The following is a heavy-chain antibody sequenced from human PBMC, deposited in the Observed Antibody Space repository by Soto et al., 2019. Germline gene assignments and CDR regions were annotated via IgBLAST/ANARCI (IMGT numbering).Heavy chain of an antibody. CDR3: ARVDGDYVSGWFDP. J-gene: IGHJ5*02. V-gene: IGHV1-18*01. CDR1: GYTFTSYG. CDR2: ISAYNGNT. D-gene: IGHD4-17*01. Sequence: GASVKVPCKASGYTFTSYGISWVRQAPGQGLEWMGWISAYNGNTNYAQKLQGRVTMTTDTSTSTAYMELRSLRSDDTAVYYCARVDGDYVSGWFDPWGQGTLVTVSS.